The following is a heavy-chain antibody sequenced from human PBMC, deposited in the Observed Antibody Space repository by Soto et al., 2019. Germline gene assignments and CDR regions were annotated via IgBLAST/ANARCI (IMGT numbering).Heavy chain of an antibody. V-gene: IGHV3-30*18. CDR2: ISYDGSYK. CDR1: GFTFSSYG. D-gene: IGHD3-16*01. Sequence: QVQLVESGGGVVQPGRSLRLSCAASGFTFSSYGMHWVRQAPGKGLEWVAVISYDGSYKYYADSVKGRFTISRDNSKNTLYLQMNRLRAEDTDVCYCAKWNGGFDYWGQGTLVTVSS. J-gene: IGHJ4*02. CDR3: AKWNGGFDY.